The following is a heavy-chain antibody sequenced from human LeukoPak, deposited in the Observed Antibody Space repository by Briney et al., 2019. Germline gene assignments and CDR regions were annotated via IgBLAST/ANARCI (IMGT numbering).Heavy chain of an antibody. D-gene: IGHD3-22*01. CDR2: IYYSGST. CDR1: GGSISSYY. Sequence: SETLSLTCTVSGGSISSYYWSWIRQPPGKGLEWIGYIYYSGSTNYNPSLTRRVTMSVDTSRNTFFLRLSSVTAADTAVYYCARFSEYYHSSVHYLDYWGQGTLVSVSS. V-gene: IGHV4-59*01. CDR3: ARFSEYYHSSVHYLDY. J-gene: IGHJ4*02.